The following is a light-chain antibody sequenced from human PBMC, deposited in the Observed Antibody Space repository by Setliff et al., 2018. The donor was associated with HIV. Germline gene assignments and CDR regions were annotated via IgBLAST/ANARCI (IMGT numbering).Light chain of an antibody. CDR2: TNN. V-gene: IGLV1-44*01. Sequence: QSVLTQPPSASGTPGQRVTISCSGSSSNIGSNTVNWYQQLPGTAPKLLIYTNNQRPSGVPDRFSGSKSGTSASLAISGLQSEDEADYYCAAWDDSLNGRYVLGSGTKVTV. J-gene: IGLJ1*01. CDR3: AAWDDSLNGRYV. CDR1: SSNIGSNT.